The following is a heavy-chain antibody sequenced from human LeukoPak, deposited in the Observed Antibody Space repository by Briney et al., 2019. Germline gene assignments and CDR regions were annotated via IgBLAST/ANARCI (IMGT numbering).Heavy chain of an antibody. CDR1: GGSISNYY. J-gene: IGHJ4*02. Sequence: SETLSLTCTVSGGSISNYYWSWVRQPAGKGLEWIGRIYISGSTNYNPPLKSRVTISVDKSKNQFSLKLSSVTAADTAVYYCARFHGSGFYLDYWGQGTLVTVSS. CDR2: IYISGST. CDR3: ARFHGSGFYLDY. V-gene: IGHV4-4*07. D-gene: IGHD3-10*01.